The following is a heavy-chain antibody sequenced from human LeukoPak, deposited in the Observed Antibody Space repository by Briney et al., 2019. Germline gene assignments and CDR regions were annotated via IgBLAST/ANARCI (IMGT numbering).Heavy chain of an antibody. V-gene: IGHV4-30-2*01. CDR2: IYHSGST. D-gene: IGHD3-10*01. CDR1: GGSISSGGYS. CDR3: ARAPSVLYGSGSDFFDY. J-gene: IGHJ4*02. Sequence: PSQTLSLTCAVSGGSISSGGYSWSRIRQPPGKGLEWIGYIYHSGSTYYNPSLKSRVTISVDRSKNQFSLKLSSVTAADTAVYYCARAPSVLYGSGSDFFDYWGQGTLVTVSS.